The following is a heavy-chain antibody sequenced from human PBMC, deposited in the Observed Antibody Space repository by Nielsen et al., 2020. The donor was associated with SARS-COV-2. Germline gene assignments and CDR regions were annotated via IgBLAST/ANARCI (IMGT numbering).Heavy chain of an antibody. Sequence: ASVKVSCKASGYTFTSYGISWVRQAPGQGLEWMGWISAYNGNTNYAQKLQGRVTMTTDTSTSTAYMELRGLRSDDTAVYYCARDGGATTPLDYYYYGMDVWGQGTTVTVSS. D-gene: IGHD1-26*01. V-gene: IGHV1-18*01. CDR2: ISAYNGNT. CDR1: GYTFTSYG. CDR3: ARDGGATTPLDYYYYGMDV. J-gene: IGHJ6*02.